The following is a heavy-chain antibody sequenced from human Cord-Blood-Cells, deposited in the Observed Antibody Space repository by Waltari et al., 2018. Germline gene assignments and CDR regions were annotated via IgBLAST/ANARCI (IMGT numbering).Heavy chain of an antibody. J-gene: IGHJ4*02. CDR2: INHRRRT. Sequence: QVQLQQWGAGLLKPAETLSLTCAVYGGSFSGYYWSWIRQPPGKGLEGIGEINHRRRTNANPSLKSRVTISVDTSKNQFSLKLSSVTAADTAVYYCARGIYCSGGSCYFDYWGQGTLVTVSS. CDR3: ARGIYCSGGSCYFDY. CDR1: GGSFSGYY. V-gene: IGHV4-34*01. D-gene: IGHD2-15*01.